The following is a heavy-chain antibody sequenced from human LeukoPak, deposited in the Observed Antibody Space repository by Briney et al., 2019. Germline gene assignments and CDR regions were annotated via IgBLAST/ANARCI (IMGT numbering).Heavy chain of an antibody. CDR1: GFTFSSYA. CDR2: ISGSGGSA. V-gene: IGHV3-23*01. Sequence: GGSLRLSCAASGFTFSSYAMSWVRQASGKGLVWVSAISGSGGSAYYADSVKGRFTISRDNSKNTLYLQMNSLRAEDTAVYYCAKGSGWYYYFDCWGQGTLVTVSS. D-gene: IGHD6-19*01. CDR3: AKGSGWYYYFDC. J-gene: IGHJ4*02.